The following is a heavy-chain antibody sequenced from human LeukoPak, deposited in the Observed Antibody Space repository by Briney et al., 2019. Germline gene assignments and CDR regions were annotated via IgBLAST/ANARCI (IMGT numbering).Heavy chain of an antibody. D-gene: IGHD2-2*01. Sequence: QPGGSLRLSCAASGFTFSSYEMNWVRQAPGKGLEWVSYISSSGTTIYYADSVKGRFTISRDNAKNSLYLQMNSLRAEDTAVYYCARGGYCSSRSCYSLNAFDIWGQGTTFIVSS. CDR1: GFTFSSYE. CDR2: ISSSGTTI. V-gene: IGHV3-48*03. J-gene: IGHJ3*02. CDR3: ARGGYCSSRSCYSLNAFDI.